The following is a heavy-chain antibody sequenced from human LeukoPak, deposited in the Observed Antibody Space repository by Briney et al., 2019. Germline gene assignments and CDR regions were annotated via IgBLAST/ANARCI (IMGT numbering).Heavy chain of an antibody. D-gene: IGHD6-13*01. CDR2: ISYSGST. V-gene: IGHV4-59*08. Sequence: SETLSLTCTVSGGSISSYYWSWIRQPPGRGLEWIGYISYSGSTNYNPSLKSRVTISVDTSKNQFSLKLSSVTAADTAVYYCASMREIAAAATEMYYFDYWGQGTLVTVSS. CDR1: GGSISSYY. CDR3: ASMREIAAAATEMYYFDY. J-gene: IGHJ4*02.